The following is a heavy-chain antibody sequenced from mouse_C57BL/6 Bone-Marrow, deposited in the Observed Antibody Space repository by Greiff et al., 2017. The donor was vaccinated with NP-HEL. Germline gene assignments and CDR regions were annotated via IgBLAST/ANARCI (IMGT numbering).Heavy chain of an antibody. CDR3: ASMVRAYYYAMDY. CDR2: IYPGGGNT. J-gene: IGHJ4*01. V-gene: IGHV1-76*01. Sequence: VQLQQSGAELVRPGASVKLSCTASGYTFTDYYMNWVKQRPGQGLEWIARIYPGGGNTYYTEKFKGKATLTAEKSSSTAYMQLSSLTSEDSAVYCCASMVRAYYYAMDYWGQGTSVAVSS. D-gene: IGHD2-2*01. CDR1: GYTFTDYY.